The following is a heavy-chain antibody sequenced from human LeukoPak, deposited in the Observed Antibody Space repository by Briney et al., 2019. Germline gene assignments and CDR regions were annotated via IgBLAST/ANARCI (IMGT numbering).Heavy chain of an antibody. CDR2: IVVGSGNT. J-gene: IGHJ3*02. CDR3: AAAPHDSSGYYYENAFDI. D-gene: IGHD3-22*01. Sequence: ASVKVSCKASGYTFTSYGISWVRQAPGQGLEWIGWIVVGSGNTNYAQKFQERVTITRDMSTSTAYMELSSLRSEDTAVYYCAAAPHDSSGYYYENAFDIWGQGTMVTVSS. V-gene: IGHV1-58*02. CDR1: GYTFTSYG.